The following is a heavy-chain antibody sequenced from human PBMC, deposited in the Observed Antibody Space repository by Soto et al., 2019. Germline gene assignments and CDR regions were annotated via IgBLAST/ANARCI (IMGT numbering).Heavy chain of an antibody. CDR1: GGSISSGTW. V-gene: IGHV4-4*02. CDR3: ARRIPAAPNWFDP. D-gene: IGHD2-2*01. J-gene: IGHJ5*02. Sequence: QVQLQESGPGLVKPSGTLSLTCAVSGGSISSGTWWSWVRQSPGRGLEWIGEIYHSGSPNYNPSPKTRVTMSVDKSKHLFSLSLSSVTAADSALYYCARRIPAAPNWFDPWGQGTLVTVSS. CDR2: IYHSGSP.